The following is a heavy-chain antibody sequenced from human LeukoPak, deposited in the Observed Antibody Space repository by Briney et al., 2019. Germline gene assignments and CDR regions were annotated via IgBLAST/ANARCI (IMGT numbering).Heavy chain of an antibody. Sequence: GGSLRLSCAASGFSFSNYAMSWVRQAPGRGLEWVSHISYSVVTTYYAESVKGRFTISRDNSKNTLYLQMDSLRAEDTAMYYCAKGYSGGWYDFDPWGQGALVTVSA. CDR3: AKGYSGGWYDFDP. J-gene: IGHJ5*02. CDR1: GFSFSNYA. V-gene: IGHV3-23*01. CDR2: ISYSVVTT. D-gene: IGHD6-19*01.